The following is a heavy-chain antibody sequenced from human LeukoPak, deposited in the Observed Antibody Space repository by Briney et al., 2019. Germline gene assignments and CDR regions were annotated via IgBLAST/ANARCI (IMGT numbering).Heavy chain of an antibody. CDR2: IHYSGST. D-gene: IGHD2-15*01. V-gene: IGHV4-59*01. J-gene: IGHJ5*02. CDR3: TRGSRYCSRSSFHRWSDP. CDR1: GGSISNYY. Sequence: PSETLSLTCSVSGGSISNYYWSWFRQPPGKGLEWIGYIHYSGSTNYNPSLRSRVTISVEKSKKQFSLRLTSVTAADTAIYYCTRGSRYCSRSSFHRWSDPWGQGTLVTVSS.